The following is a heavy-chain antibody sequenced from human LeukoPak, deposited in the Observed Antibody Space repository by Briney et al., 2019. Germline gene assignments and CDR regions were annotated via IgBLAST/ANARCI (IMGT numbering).Heavy chain of an antibody. CDR1: GGSISSYY. V-gene: IGHV4-59*08. D-gene: IGHD4-11*01. J-gene: IGHJ6*03. CDR3: ARHPRATVTTGFTEVYSYYMDV. Sequence: PADTLSLTCTVSGGSISSYYWSWIRQPPGKGLEGMGNIYYRGSNNYNPSLKSRVNISVDTSKNQFSLKLSYVPAADKAVYYCARHPRATVTTGFTEVYSYYMDVWGKGTTVTVSS. CDR2: IYYRGSN.